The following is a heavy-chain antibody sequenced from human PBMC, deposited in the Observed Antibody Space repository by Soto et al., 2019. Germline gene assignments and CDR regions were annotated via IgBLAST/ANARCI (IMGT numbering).Heavy chain of an antibody. CDR2: TSFDGSSG. V-gene: IGHV3-30*18. Sequence: QVQLVESGGGVVQPGRSLRLSCAASGFTCSSSGMHWVRQAPGKGLEWVAVTSFDGSSGYYADSVRGRFTISRDNSNNTLYRQMNSLRAEDTAVYYCAKSPPAVAGYFDYWGQGTLVTVSS. D-gene: IGHD6-19*01. CDR3: AKSPPAVAGYFDY. J-gene: IGHJ4*02. CDR1: GFTCSSSG.